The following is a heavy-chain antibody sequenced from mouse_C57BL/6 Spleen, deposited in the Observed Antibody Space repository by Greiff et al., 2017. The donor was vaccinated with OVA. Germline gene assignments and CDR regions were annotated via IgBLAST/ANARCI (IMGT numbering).Heavy chain of an antibody. V-gene: IGHV1-74*01. Sequence: QVQLQQPGAELVKPGASVKVSCKASGYTFTSYWMHWVKQRPGQGLEWIGRIHPSDSDTNYNQKFKGKATLTVDKSSSTAYMQLSSLTSEDSALYYCAIKVVAHYYAMDYWGQGTSVTVSS. CDR3: AIKVVAHYYAMDY. CDR1: GYTFTSYW. CDR2: IHPSDSDT. J-gene: IGHJ4*01. D-gene: IGHD1-3*01.